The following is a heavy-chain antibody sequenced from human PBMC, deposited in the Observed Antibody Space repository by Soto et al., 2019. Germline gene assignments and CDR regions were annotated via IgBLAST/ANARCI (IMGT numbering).Heavy chain of an antibody. Sequence: ASVKVSCKASGYTFTSFRINWVRQAPGQGLEWMGWISAYNGNTNYAQKLQGRVTMSTDTSTSTAYMELSSLRSDDTAVYYCARGGHIAVVTASFDYWGQGTLVTVS. CDR1: GYTFTSFR. D-gene: IGHD2-21*02. CDR3: ARGGHIAVVTASFDY. J-gene: IGHJ4*02. V-gene: IGHV1-18*01. CDR2: ISAYNGNT.